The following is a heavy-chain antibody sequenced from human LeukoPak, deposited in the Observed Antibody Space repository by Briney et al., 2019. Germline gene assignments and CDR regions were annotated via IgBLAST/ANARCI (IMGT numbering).Heavy chain of an antibody. CDR2: IYASGGT. CDR1: GGPISSYY. D-gene: IGHD3-3*01. CDR3: ARQRFLEWYFDY. Sequence: SETLSLTCSVSGGPISSYYWSWIRQPAGKGLEWIGRIYASGGTDYNPSLKSRVTVSVDTSKNQFSLKLSSATAADTAVYYCARQRFLEWYFDYWGQGTLVTVSS. J-gene: IGHJ4*02. V-gene: IGHV4-4*07.